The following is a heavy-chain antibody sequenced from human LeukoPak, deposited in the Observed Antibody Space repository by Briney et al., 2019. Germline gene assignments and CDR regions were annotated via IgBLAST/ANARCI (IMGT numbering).Heavy chain of an antibody. D-gene: IGHD3-16*01. CDR3: VRHWVPAILFGFDN. V-gene: IGHV4-39*01. CDR2: IFYAGST. CDR1: GGSISSSRYY. J-gene: IGHJ4*02. Sequence: SETLSLTCTVSGGSISSSRYYWGWIRQSPEKGLEWIRTIFYAGSTYYNPSLKSRVTIAVGTSRNSFSLELTSVTAADTAVYFFVRHWVPAILFGFDNWGQGNLVIVSS.